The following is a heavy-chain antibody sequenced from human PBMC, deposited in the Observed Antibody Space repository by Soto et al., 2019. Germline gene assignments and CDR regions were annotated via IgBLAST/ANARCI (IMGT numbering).Heavy chain of an antibody. J-gene: IGHJ4*02. V-gene: IGHV4-31*01. CDR3: ARDPRYSSSWYYFDY. Sequence: QVQLQESGPGLVKPSQTLSLTCTVSGGSISSGGYYWSWIRQHPGKGLEWIGYIYYSGSTYYNPSLKSLVTIAVDTSKNQFSLKLSSVTAADTAVYYCARDPRYSSSWYYFDYWGQGTLVTVSS. CDR2: IYYSGST. CDR1: GGSISSGGYY. D-gene: IGHD6-13*01.